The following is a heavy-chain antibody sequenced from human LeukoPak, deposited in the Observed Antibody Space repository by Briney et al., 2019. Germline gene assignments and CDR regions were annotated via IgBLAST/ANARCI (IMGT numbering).Heavy chain of an antibody. V-gene: IGHV3-66*01. CDR2: IYSGGRI. Sequence: GGSLRLSCAVSGFTVSSNYMNWVRQAPGKGLEWVSVIYSGGRIYYADSVKDSFIISRDNAKNSLYLQMNSLRAEDTAVYYCAREHCSGGSCYGLDYWGQGTLVTVSS. J-gene: IGHJ4*02. CDR1: GFTVSSNY. CDR3: AREHCSGGSCYGLDY. D-gene: IGHD2-15*01.